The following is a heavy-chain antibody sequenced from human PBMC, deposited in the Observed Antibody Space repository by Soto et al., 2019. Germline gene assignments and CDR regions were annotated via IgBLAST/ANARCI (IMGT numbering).Heavy chain of an antibody. CDR1: GFTFSDYA. CDR2: VSHDGRNT. V-gene: IGHV3-30*18. Sequence: VQLVESGGGVVQPGRSLRLSCAASGFTFSDYAMHSVRQAPGKGLEWGAVVSHDGRNTHYADSVKGRFTISRDSSKNTVSLEMTSLRAEDTAVYYCAKGGRQWLVTSDFNYWGQGALVTVSS. CDR3: AKGGRQWLVTSDFNY. J-gene: IGHJ4*02. D-gene: IGHD6-19*01.